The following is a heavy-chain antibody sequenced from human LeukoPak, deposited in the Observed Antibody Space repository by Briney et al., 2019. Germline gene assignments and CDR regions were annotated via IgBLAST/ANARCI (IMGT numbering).Heavy chain of an antibody. CDR3: ATDPIMVGEALSDY. Sequence: ASVKVSCKVSGYTLTELSMHWVRQAPGKGLEWMGGFDPEDGETIYAQKFQGRVTMTEDTSTDTAYMELSSLRSEDTAVYYCATDPIMVGEALSDYWGQGTLVTVSS. CDR1: GYTLTELS. V-gene: IGHV1-24*01. J-gene: IGHJ4*02. D-gene: IGHD1-26*01. CDR2: FDPEDGET.